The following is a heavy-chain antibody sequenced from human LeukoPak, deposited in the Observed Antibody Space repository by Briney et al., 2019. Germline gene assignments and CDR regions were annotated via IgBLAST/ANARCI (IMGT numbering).Heavy chain of an antibody. CDR1: GFTFSSYW. CDR3: ARAPYYSHVEFYFDY. J-gene: IGHJ4*02. Sequence: PGGSLRLSCVVSGFTFSSYWMSWVRQAPGQGLEWVANMKQDGSEKYYVDSVKGRFTTSRDNAKNSLYLQMNSLRAEDTAVYYCARAPYYSHVEFYFDYWGQGTLVTVSS. V-gene: IGHV3-7*03. CDR2: MKQDGSEK. D-gene: IGHD3-22*01.